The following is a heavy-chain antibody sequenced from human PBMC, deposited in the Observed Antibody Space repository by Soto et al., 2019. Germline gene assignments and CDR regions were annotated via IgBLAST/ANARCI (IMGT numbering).Heavy chain of an antibody. Sequence: GGSLRLSCAASGFTFSSYGMHWVRQAPGKGLEWVAVIPYDGSNKYYADSVKGRFTISRDNSKNTLYLQMNSLRAEDTAVYYCAKDALYDSSGSYFDYWGQGTLVTVSS. J-gene: IGHJ4*02. CDR2: IPYDGSNK. D-gene: IGHD3-22*01. V-gene: IGHV3-30*18. CDR1: GFTFSSYG. CDR3: AKDALYDSSGSYFDY.